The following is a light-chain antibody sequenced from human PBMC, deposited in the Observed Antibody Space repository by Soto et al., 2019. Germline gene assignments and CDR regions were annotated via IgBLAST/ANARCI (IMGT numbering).Light chain of an antibody. Sequence: DIHMTHSPSTLAASVGDRVTITCRASQSINGWLAWYQQKPGKAPKLLIYDASTLESGVPSRFSGSGYGTEFTLTISSLQPDDFASYYCHQYKGYPWTFGQGTKVDIK. CDR2: DAS. CDR3: HQYKGYPWT. J-gene: IGKJ1*01. V-gene: IGKV1-5*01. CDR1: QSINGW.